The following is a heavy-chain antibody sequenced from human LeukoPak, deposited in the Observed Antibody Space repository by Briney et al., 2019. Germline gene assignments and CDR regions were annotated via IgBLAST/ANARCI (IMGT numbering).Heavy chain of an antibody. CDR3: ARGRPHGNDY. J-gene: IGHJ4*02. Sequence: GGSLRLSCVASGFIFQNYAMSWVRQAPGKGLVWVSRIASDGSSTTYADSVKGRFSISRDNAKNTLYLQMNSLRVEDTAVYYCARGRPHGNDYWGQGTLVTVSS. CDR1: GFIFQNYA. V-gene: IGHV3-74*01. CDR2: IASDGSST. D-gene: IGHD4-23*01.